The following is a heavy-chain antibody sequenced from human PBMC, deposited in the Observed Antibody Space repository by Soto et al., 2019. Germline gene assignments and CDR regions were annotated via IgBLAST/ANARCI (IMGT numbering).Heavy chain of an antibody. CDR1: GFSLSTSGMC. CDR3: ESKSEIYYGYDY. CDR2: IDWDDDK. J-gene: IGHJ4*02. Sequence: SGPTLVNPTQTLTLTCTFSGFSLSTSGMCVSWIRQPPGKALEWLALIDWDDDKYYSTSLKTRLTISKDTSKNQVVLTMTNMDPVETAKYYCESKSEIYYGYDYWGQGTLVTVSS. V-gene: IGHV2-70*01. D-gene: IGHD4-17*01.